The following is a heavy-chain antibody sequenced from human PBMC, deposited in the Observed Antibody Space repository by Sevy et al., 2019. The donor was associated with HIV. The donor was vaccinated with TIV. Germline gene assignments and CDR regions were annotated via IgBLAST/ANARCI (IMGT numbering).Heavy chain of an antibody. CDR1: GYSFTNYW. CDR3: ARQPVGTQNTAMVPYFDF. D-gene: IGHD5-18*01. CDR2: MFPADSDT. V-gene: IGHV5-51*01. J-gene: IGHJ4*02. Sequence: GESLKISCKGSGYSFTNYWIGWVRQMPGKGLEWMGIMFPADSDTRYSPSFQGQVSITADKSITTAYLQWSSLKASDTAIYYCARQPVGTQNTAMVPYFDFWGQGTLVTVSS.